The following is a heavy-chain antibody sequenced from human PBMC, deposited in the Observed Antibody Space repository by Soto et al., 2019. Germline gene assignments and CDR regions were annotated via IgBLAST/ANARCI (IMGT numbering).Heavy chain of an antibody. CDR3: TTDLWRTDVVVGSTGYFNT. V-gene: IGHV3-15*01. J-gene: IGHJ5*02. CDR1: GFTFSDAW. D-gene: IGHD2-15*01. Sequence: GGSLRLSCAASGFTFSDAWMSWVRQAPGKGLDWVGRIKSKSDGGTTEYAAPVRGRFAISRDDSKNTLYLQMNSLKTEDTAVYYCTTDLWRTDVVVGSTGYFNTWGQGTPVTVSS. CDR2: IKSKSDGGTT.